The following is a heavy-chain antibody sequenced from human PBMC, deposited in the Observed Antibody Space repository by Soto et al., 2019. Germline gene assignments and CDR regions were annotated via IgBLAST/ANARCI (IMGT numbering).Heavy chain of an antibody. CDR2: SRNKANSYST. CDR1: GFSFNDHY. CDR3: ARGVVIINSYSGLDV. V-gene: IGHV3-72*01. D-gene: IGHD3-9*01. Sequence: PGGSLILSCVASGFSFNDHYMDWVRQAPGEGLEWVGRSRNKANSYSTDYAASVKGRFTISRDDPETSLHLQMNSLKMEDTAVYYCARGVVIINSYSGLDVWGQGTTVTVSS. J-gene: IGHJ6*02.